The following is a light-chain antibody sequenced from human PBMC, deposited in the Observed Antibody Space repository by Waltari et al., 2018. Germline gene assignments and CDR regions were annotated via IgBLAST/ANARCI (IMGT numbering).Light chain of an antibody. Sequence: DIVMTQSPDSLAVSLGERATINCKSSQSVLYSSNNKNYLGWYQQKPGQTPKLLIYWASTRESGIPDRFSGSGSGTDFTLTISSLQAEDVAVYYCQQYYSILRTFGQGTRLEIK. J-gene: IGKJ5*01. CDR1: QSVLYSSNNKNY. CDR2: WAS. V-gene: IGKV4-1*01. CDR3: QQYYSILRT.